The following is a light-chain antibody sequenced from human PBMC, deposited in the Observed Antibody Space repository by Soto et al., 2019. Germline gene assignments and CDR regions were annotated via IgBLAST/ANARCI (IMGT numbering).Light chain of an antibody. J-gene: IGKJ1*01. CDR1: QSVTNSF. CDR3: QQYVSSPWA. CDR2: GAS. Sequence: EIVLAQSPVTLSLSPGERATLSFRASQSVTNSFLAWYQQKPGQAPRLLIYGASRRATGIPDRFTGSGSGTDFTLTISRLEPEDFAVYYCQQYVSSPWAFGQGTKVDIK. V-gene: IGKV3-20*01.